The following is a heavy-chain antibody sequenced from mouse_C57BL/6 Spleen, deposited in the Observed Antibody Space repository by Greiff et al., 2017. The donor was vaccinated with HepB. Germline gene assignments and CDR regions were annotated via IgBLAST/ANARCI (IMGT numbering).Heavy chain of an antibody. CDR2: IYPGDGDT. V-gene: IGHV1-82*01. J-gene: IGHJ2*01. Sequence: VQLQQSGPELVKPGASVKISCKASGYAFSSSWMNWVKQRPGKGLEWIGRIYPGDGDTNYNGKFKGKATLTADKSSSTAYMQLSSLTSEDSAVYFCARVIPYYYSSSYFDYWGQGTTLTVSS. D-gene: IGHD1-1*01. CDR3: ARVIPYYYSSSYFDY. CDR1: GYAFSSSW.